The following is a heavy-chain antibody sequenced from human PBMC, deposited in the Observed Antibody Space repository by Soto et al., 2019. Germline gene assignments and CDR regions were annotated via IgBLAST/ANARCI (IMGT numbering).Heavy chain of an antibody. V-gene: IGHV3-11*01. D-gene: IGHD1-26*01. CDR2: ISTSSRTI. CDR1: GFTFSDYY. J-gene: IGHJ4*02. Sequence: GGSLRLSCAASGFTFSDYYMTWIRQAPGKGLEWVSYISTSSRTIYYEDSMKGRFTISRDNARNSLYLQMNSLRAEDTAVYYCATVRGYYVYYWGQGTLVTVSS. CDR3: ATVRGYYVYY.